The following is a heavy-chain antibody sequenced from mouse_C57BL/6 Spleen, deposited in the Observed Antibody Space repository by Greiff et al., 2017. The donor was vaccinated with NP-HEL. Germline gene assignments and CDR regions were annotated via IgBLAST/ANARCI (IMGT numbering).Heavy chain of an antibody. V-gene: IGHV1-59*01. D-gene: IGHD2-4*01. CDR1: GYTFTSYW. CDR2: IDPSDSYT. CDR3: ARSGIWDYDGKDFDY. J-gene: IGHJ2*01. Sequence: QVQLQQPGAELVRPGTSVTLSCKASGYTFTSYWMHWVKQRPGQGLEWIGVIDPSDSYTNYNQKFKGKATLTVDTSSSTAYMQLSSLTSEDSAVYYCARSGIWDYDGKDFDYWGQGTTLTVSS.